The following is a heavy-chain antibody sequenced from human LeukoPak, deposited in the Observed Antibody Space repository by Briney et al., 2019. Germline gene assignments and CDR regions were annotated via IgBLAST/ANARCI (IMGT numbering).Heavy chain of an antibody. CDR3: ARDRTLGYCSSTSCAARNWFDP. Sequence: ASVKVPCKASGYTFTSFDINWVRQATGQGLEWMGWMNPNSGNTGYAQKFQGRVTMTRNTSISTAYMELSSLRSEDTAVYYCARDRTLGYCSSTSCAARNWFDPWGQGTLVTVSS. J-gene: IGHJ5*02. V-gene: IGHV1-8*01. D-gene: IGHD2-2*01. CDR1: GYTFTSFD. CDR2: MNPNSGNT.